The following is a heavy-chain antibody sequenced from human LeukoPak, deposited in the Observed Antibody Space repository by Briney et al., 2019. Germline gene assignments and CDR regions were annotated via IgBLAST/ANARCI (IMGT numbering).Heavy chain of an antibody. D-gene: IGHD3-22*01. V-gene: IGHV1-2*02. CDR3: ARSGSTGYSLDY. CDR2: INPNSGGT. CDR1: GYTFTDNY. Sequence: GASVKVSCKASGYTFTDNYMHWVRQAPGQGLEWMGWINPNSGGTNYAQKFQGRVTMTRDTSISTAYMELSRLRSDDTAVYFCARSGSTGYSLDYWGQGTLVTVSS. J-gene: IGHJ4*02.